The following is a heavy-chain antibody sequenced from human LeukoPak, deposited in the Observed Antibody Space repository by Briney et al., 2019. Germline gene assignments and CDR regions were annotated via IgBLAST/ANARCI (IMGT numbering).Heavy chain of an antibody. Sequence: GGSLRLSCAASGFTFSSYGMHWVRQAPGKGLEWVAFIRFDGSNKYYADSVKGRFTISRDNSKNTLYLQMNSLRAEDTAVYFCARRSGVAVAGAFDYWGQGTLVTVSS. CDR1: GFTFSSYG. V-gene: IGHV3-30*02. J-gene: IGHJ4*02. D-gene: IGHD6-19*01. CDR2: IRFDGSNK. CDR3: ARRSGVAVAGAFDY.